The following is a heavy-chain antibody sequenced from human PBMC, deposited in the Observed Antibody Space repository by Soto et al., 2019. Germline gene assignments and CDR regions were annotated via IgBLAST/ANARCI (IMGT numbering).Heavy chain of an antibody. V-gene: IGHV1-46*01. D-gene: IGHD2-2*01. CDR2: INPSGGSA. CDR1: GYSFISHY. CDR3: ARDYLSSKLSLSYFDF. Sequence: ASVKVSCKASGYSFISHYIHWVRQAPGQGLEWMGFINPSGGSATLAQKFQGRVTMTRDTSTSTVYMELTILRSEAAAVYYCARDYLSSKLSLSYFDFWGQGTLVTVSS. J-gene: IGHJ4*02.